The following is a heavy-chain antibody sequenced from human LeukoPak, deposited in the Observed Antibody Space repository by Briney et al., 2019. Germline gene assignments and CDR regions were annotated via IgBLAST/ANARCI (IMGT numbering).Heavy chain of an antibody. J-gene: IGHJ5*02. CDR3: ARTGYSSSPKSGWFDP. CDR1: GDSVSSNSAA. CDR2: TYYRSKWYN. V-gene: IGHV6-1*01. Sequence: SQTLSLTCAISGDSVSSNSAAWNWIRQSPSRGLEWLGRTYYRSKWYNDYAVSVKSRITINPDTSKNQFSLQLNSVTPEDTAVYYCARTGYSSSPKSGWFDPWGQGTLVTVSS. D-gene: IGHD6-13*01.